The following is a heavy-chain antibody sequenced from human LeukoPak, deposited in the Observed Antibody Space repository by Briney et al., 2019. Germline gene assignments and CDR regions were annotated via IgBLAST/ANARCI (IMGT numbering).Heavy chain of an antibody. D-gene: IGHD1-14*01. CDR1: GYTFTSYD. V-gene: IGHV1-2*06. CDR3: AKAKPQGSDRDFDY. CDR2: INPNSGDT. J-gene: IGHJ4*02. Sequence: ASVKVSCKASGYTFTSYDINWVRQAPGQGLEWMGRINPNSGDTNYAQKFQGRVTMTGDTSITTAYMELNSLRSDDTAVYYCAKAKPQGSDRDFDYWGQGTLVTVSS.